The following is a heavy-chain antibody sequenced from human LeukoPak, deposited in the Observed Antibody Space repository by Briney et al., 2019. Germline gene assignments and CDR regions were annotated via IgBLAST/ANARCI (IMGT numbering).Heavy chain of an antibody. CDR1: GFTFSSYA. D-gene: IGHD2-21*02. J-gene: IGHJ3*02. CDR2: ISYDGSNK. V-gene: IGHV3-30-3*01. Sequence: GGSLRLSCAASGFTFSSYAMHWVRQAPGKGLEWVAVISYDGSNKYYADSVKGRFTISRDNSKNTPYLQMNSLRAEDTAVYYCARVPVYCGGDCYLDAFDIWGQGTIVTVSS. CDR3: ARVPVYCGGDCYLDAFDI.